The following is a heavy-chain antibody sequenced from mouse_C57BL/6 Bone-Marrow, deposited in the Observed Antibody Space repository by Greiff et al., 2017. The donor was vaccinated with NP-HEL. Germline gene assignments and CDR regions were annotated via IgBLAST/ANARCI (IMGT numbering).Heavy chain of an antibody. Sequence: QVQLQQPGAELVMPGASVKLSCKASGYTFTSYWMHWVKQRPGQGLEWIGEVDPSDSYTNYNQKFKGKSTLTVDKSSSTAYMQLSSLTSEDSAVYYCARYPYYYGSSPGWFAYWGQGTLVTVSA. CDR1: GYTFTSYW. CDR2: VDPSDSYT. V-gene: IGHV1-69*01. CDR3: ARYPYYYGSSPGWFAY. J-gene: IGHJ3*01. D-gene: IGHD1-1*01.